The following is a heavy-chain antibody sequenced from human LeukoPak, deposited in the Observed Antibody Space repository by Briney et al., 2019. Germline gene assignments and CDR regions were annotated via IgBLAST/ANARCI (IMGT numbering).Heavy chain of an antibody. V-gene: IGHV3-48*02. CDR2: ISSSSSTI. CDR1: GFTFSSYS. Sequence: GGSLRLSCAASGFTFSSYSMNWVRQAPGKGLEWVSYISSSSSTIYYADSVKGRFTISRDNAKSSLYLQMNSLRDEDTAVYYCARDATMIVVVTADAFDIWGQGTMVTVSS. J-gene: IGHJ3*02. CDR3: ARDATMIVVVTADAFDI. D-gene: IGHD3-22*01.